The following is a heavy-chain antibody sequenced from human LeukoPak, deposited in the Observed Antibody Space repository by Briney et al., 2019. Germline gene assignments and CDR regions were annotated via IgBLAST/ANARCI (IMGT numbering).Heavy chain of an antibody. CDR1: RFTFSNAW. D-gene: IGHD2-2*01. Sequence: GGSPRLSCVTSRFTFSNAWMSWVRQAPGKGLEWVGRIKSKIHGGTTDYAAPVKGRFTISRDDSKNTLYVQMDSLKIEDTGVYYCTTDVSCSSTTCFIPWGQGTLVTVSS. V-gene: IGHV3-15*01. CDR3: TTDVSCSSTTCFIP. CDR2: IKSKIHGGTT. J-gene: IGHJ5*02.